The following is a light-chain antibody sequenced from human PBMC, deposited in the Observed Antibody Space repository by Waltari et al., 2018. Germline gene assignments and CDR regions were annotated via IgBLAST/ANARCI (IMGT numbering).Light chain of an antibody. CDR1: SGHRNNV. J-gene: IGLJ3*02. Sequence: QLVLTQSPSASASLGASVKLTCTLSSGHRNNVIAWHQQQPEKGPRYLMKVNSNFSHSKGDEIPDRFSGSSSGAERYLTIASLQSEDEADYYCQTGGHGTWVFGGGTKLTVL. CDR3: QTGGHGTWV. CDR2: VNSNFSH. V-gene: IGLV4-69*02.